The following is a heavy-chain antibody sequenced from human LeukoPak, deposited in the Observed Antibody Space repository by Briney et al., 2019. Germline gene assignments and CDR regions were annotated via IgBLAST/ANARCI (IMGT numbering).Heavy chain of an antibody. V-gene: IGHV3-48*01. CDR3: ARKAMVHPFDY. Sequence: PGGSLRLSCAASGFTFSSYSMNWARQAPGKGLEWVSYISSSSSTIYYADSVKGRFTISRDNAKNSLYLQMNSLRAEDTAVYYCARKAMVHPFDYWGQGTLVTVSS. CDR1: GFTFSSYS. CDR2: ISSSSSTI. D-gene: IGHD3-10*01. J-gene: IGHJ4*02.